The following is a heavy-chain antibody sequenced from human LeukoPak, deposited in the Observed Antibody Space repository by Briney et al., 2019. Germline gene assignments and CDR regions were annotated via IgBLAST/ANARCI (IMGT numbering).Heavy chain of an antibody. J-gene: IGHJ4*02. V-gene: IGHV3-49*04. Sequence: GRSLRLSCTASGFTFGDYAMSWVRQAPGKGLEWVGFIRSKTYGGTTEYAASVKDRFTISRDDSKSIAYLQMSSLKTEDTAVYYCTRDYYVSSGYYTIANWGQGTLVTVSS. CDR2: IRSKTYGGTT. D-gene: IGHD3-22*01. CDR3: TRDYYVSSGYYTIAN. CDR1: GFTFGDYA.